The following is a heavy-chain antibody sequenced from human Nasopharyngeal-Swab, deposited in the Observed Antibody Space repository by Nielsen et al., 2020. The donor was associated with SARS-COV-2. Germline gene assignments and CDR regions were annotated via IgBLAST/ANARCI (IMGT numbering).Heavy chain of an antibody. CDR2: IWYDGSNK. CDR1: GFTFSSYG. Sequence: GESLKISCAASGFTFSSYGMHWVRQAPGKGLEWVAVIWYDGSNKYYADSVKGRFTISRDNSKNTPYLQMNSLRAEDTAVYYCARDGRFGELLGIGYWGQGTLVTVSS. D-gene: IGHD3-10*01. CDR3: ARDGRFGELLGIGY. J-gene: IGHJ4*02. V-gene: IGHV3-33*01.